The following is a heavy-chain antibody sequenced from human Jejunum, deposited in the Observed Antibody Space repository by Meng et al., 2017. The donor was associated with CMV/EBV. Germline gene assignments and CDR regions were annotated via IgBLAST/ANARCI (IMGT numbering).Heavy chain of an antibody. J-gene: IGHJ5*01. CDR1: GDSINSGGHY. CDR2: IYYSGAD. Sequence: CTVSGDSINSGGHYWSWIRRLPGRGLEWMGYIYYSGADYYNPSLKSRLTISVDTSKNQISLELKSVTAADTALYYCANIKKSWFESWGQGTLVTVSS. D-gene: IGHD1/OR15-1a*01. CDR3: ANIKKSWFES. V-gene: IGHV4-30-4*01.